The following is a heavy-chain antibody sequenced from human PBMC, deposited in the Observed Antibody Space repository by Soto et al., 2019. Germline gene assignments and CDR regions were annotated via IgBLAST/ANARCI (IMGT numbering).Heavy chain of an antibody. CDR3: AKIAYYDILTGSRKYNWFDP. Sequence: GGYLRLSCAASGFTFSSYATSWVRQAPGKGLEWVSAISGSGGSTYYADSVKGRFTISRDNSKNTLYLQMNSLRAEDTAVYYCAKIAYYDILTGSRKYNWFDPWGQGTLVTVSS. J-gene: IGHJ5*02. D-gene: IGHD3-9*01. CDR1: GFTFSSYA. V-gene: IGHV3-23*01. CDR2: ISGSGGST.